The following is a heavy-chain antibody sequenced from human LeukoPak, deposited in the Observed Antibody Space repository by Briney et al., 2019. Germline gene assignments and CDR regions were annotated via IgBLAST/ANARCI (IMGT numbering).Heavy chain of an antibody. V-gene: IGHV4-59*11. CDR3: ARDSSNLRTIDAFDI. Sequence: PSETLSLTCTVSGGSISSHYWSWIRQPPGKGLEWIGYIYYSGSTNYSPSLKSRVSISVDTSKNQFSLKLSSVTAADTAVYYCARDSSNLRTIDAFDIWGQGTMVTVSS. CDR2: IYYSGST. D-gene: IGHD4-11*01. J-gene: IGHJ3*02. CDR1: GGSISSHY.